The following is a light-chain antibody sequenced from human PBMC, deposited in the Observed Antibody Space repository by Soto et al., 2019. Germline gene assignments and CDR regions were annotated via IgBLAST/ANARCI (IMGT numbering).Light chain of an antibody. CDR2: EVT. CDR3: CSYAGNSEV. V-gene: IGLV2-23*02. CDR1: PCDVGGYNL. J-gene: IGLJ1*01. Sequence: QSLLAQPAPVSGAPGQLITHPRTGTPCDVGGYNLVSWYQQHPGKAPKLMIYEVTERPSGVSNRFSGSKSGNTASLTISGLQPDDEADYYCCSYAGNSEVFGTGTKVTVL.